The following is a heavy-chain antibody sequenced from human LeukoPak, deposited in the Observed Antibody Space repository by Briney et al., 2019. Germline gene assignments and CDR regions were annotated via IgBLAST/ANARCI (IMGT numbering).Heavy chain of an antibody. D-gene: IGHD6-13*01. V-gene: IGHV5-51*01. J-gene: IGHJ3*02. CDR2: IYPSDSDT. Sequence: GESLKISCKGSEYSFTTYWIGWARQMPGKGLEWMGIIYPSDSDTRYSPSFQGQVTISADKSISTAYLHWGSLKASDTAMYYCAKTSSAAGYTRGSFEIWGQGTMVTVSS. CDR1: EYSFTTYW. CDR3: AKTSSAAGYTRGSFEI.